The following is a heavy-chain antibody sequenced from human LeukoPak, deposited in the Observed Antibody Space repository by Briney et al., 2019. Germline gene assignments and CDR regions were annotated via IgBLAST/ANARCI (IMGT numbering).Heavy chain of an antibody. CDR3: AKAYLSSSWYFFHY. D-gene: IGHD6-13*01. CDR2: ISGSGGST. J-gene: IGHJ4*02. Sequence: GGSLTLSCAASGFTFNNAWMSWVRQAPGKGLEWVSAISGSGGSTYYADFVTGRFTISRDNSKNTLYLQMNSLRAEDTAVYYCAKAYLSSSWYFFHYWGQGTLVSVSS. CDR1: GFTFNNAW. V-gene: IGHV3-23*01.